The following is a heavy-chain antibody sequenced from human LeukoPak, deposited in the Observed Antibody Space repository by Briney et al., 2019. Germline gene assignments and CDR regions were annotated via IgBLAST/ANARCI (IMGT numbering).Heavy chain of an antibody. CDR1: GFTFSDYS. V-gene: IGHV3-21*01. CDR3: ARDRSSSRDLDN. D-gene: IGHD6-13*01. J-gene: IGHJ4*02. CDR2: IGSSTSSHI. Sequence: PGGSLRLSCAASGFTFSDYSMNWVRQAPGKGLEWLSCIGSSTSSHIYYADSVRGRFTISRDNAKNSLHLQMNGLRPEDTAVYYCARDRSSSRDLDNWGQGTLVTVSS.